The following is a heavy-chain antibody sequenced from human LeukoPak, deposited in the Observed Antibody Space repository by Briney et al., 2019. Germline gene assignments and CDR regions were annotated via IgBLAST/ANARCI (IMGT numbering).Heavy chain of an antibody. CDR3: ARSHYGDYEDWFDP. Sequence: PGGSLRLSCAASGFTFSSYAMSWVRQAPGKGLEWVSYISSSGSTIYYADSVKGRFTISRDNAKNSLYLQMNSLRAEDTAVYYCARSHYGDYEDWFDPWGQGTLVTVSS. D-gene: IGHD4-17*01. J-gene: IGHJ5*02. CDR1: GFTFSSYA. CDR2: ISSSGSTI. V-gene: IGHV3-48*03.